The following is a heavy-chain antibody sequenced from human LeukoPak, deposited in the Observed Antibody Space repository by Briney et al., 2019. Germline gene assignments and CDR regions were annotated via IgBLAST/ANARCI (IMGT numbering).Heavy chain of an antibody. D-gene: IGHD3-3*01. J-gene: IGHJ6*03. Sequence: AGGSLRLSCAASGFTFRSYAMNWVRQAPGKGLEWVSGISGSGASTDYADSVKGRFTISRDNSKNTLYLQMNSLRAEDTAVYYCAKGFTYYDFWSGYSDYYYYMDVWGKGTTVTVSS. CDR1: GFTFRSYA. V-gene: IGHV3-23*01. CDR2: ISGSGAST. CDR3: AKGFTYYDFWSGYSDYYYYMDV.